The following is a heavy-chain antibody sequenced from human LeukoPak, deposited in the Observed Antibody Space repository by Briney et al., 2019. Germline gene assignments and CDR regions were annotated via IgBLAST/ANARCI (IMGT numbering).Heavy chain of an antibody. CDR1: GGSISSYY. CDR3: AREYYYYDSSGPPPPYYFDY. V-gene: IGHV4-34*01. D-gene: IGHD3-22*01. J-gene: IGHJ4*02. CDR2: INHSGST. Sequence: SETLSLTCTVSGGSISSYYWSWIRQPPGKGLEWIGEINHSGSTNYNPSLKSRVTISVDTSKNQFSLKLSSVTAADTAVYYCAREYYYYDSSGPPPPYYFDYWGQGTLVTVSS.